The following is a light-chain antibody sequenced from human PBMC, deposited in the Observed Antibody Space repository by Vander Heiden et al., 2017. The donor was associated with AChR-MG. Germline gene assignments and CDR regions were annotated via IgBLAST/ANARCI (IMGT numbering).Light chain of an antibody. Sequence: QSALTQPASVSGSPGQSITISCTGTSGDVGASNCVSWYQQHPGRAPKLMIYDVSSRPSGVSDRFSGSKSANTAFLTISGLQAEDEADFYCSSYTTNNTEGFGTGTKVTVL. CDR2: DVS. CDR3: SSYTTNNTEG. V-gene: IGLV2-14*01. CDR1: SGDVGASNC. J-gene: IGLJ1*01.